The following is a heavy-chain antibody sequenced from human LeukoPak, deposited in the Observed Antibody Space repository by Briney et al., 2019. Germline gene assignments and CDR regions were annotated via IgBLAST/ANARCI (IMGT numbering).Heavy chain of an antibody. V-gene: IGHV4-34*01. CDR1: GGSFSGYY. J-gene: IGHJ4*02. D-gene: IGHD6-25*01. CDR2: INHSGST. Sequence: SETLSLTCAVYGGSFSGYYWSWIRQPPGKGLEWIGEINHSGSTNYNPSLKSRVTISVDTPKNQFSLKLSSVTAADTAVYYCARGKRIAAPNAPFDYWGQGTLVTVSS. CDR3: ARGKRIAAPNAPFDY.